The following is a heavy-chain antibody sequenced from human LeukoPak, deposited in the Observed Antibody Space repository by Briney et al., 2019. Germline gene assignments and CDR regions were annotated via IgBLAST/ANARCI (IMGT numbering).Heavy chain of an antibody. D-gene: IGHD3-22*01. Sequence: PGGSLRLSCVASGFTFSDYAMNWVRQAPGKGLEWVSYISSSSTIYYADSVKGRFTISRDNAKNSLYLQMNSLRDEDTAVYYCASYRASYYYDSSGDFDYWGQGTLVTVSS. J-gene: IGHJ4*02. CDR3: ASYRASYYYDSSGDFDY. CDR1: GFTFSDYA. V-gene: IGHV3-69-1*01. CDR2: ISSSSTI.